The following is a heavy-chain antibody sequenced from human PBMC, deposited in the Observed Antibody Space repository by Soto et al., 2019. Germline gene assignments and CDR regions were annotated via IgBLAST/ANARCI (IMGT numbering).Heavy chain of an antibody. CDR3: GRGIVGATIGYYGMDV. CDR1: GFTFSSYG. V-gene: IGHV3-30*03. CDR2: ISYDGRNK. J-gene: IGHJ6*02. Sequence: QVQLVESGGGVVQPGRSLRLSCAGSGFTFSSYGMHWVRQAPGQGLEWVAVISYDGRNKYYADSEKGRFTIYRDNSKNTLYLQMNSLRAEDTAVYCCGRGIVGATIGYYGMDVWGQGTTVTVSS. D-gene: IGHD1-26*01.